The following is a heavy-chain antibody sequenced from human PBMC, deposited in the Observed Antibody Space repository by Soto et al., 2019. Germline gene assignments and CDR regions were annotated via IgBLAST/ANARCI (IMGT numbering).Heavy chain of an antibody. CDR3: ATCPSIAAQFDY. CDR1: GGTFSSYA. CDR2: IIPIFGTA. V-gene: IGHV1-69*06. J-gene: IGHJ4*02. Sequence: SVKVSCKASGGTFSSYAISWVRQAPGQGLEWMGGIIPIFGTANYAQKFQGRVTITADKSTSTAYRELSSLRSEDTAVYYCATCPSIAAQFDYWGQGTLVTVSS. D-gene: IGHD6-6*01.